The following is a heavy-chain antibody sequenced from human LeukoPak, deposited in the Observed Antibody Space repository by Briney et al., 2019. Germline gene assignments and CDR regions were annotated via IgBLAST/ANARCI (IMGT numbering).Heavy chain of an antibody. Sequence: SVKVLCKASGGTFSSYAISWVRQAPGQGLEWMGGIIPIFGTANYAQKFQGRVTITADESTSTAYMELSSLRSEDTAVYYCARAGIAAAGTLDYWGQGTLVTVSS. CDR2: IIPIFGTA. V-gene: IGHV1-69*13. CDR1: GGTFSSYA. J-gene: IGHJ4*02. D-gene: IGHD6-13*01. CDR3: ARAGIAAAGTLDY.